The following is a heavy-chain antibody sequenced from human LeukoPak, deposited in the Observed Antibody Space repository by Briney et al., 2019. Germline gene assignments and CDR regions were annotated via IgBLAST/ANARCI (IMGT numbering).Heavy chain of an antibody. D-gene: IGHD3-22*01. J-gene: IGHJ4*02. V-gene: IGHV3-23*01. CDR1: GFTFSSYA. CDR2: ISGSGGST. Sequence: GGSLRLSCAASGFTFSSYAMNWVRQAPGKGLEWVSGISGSGGSTYYADSVKGRFTISRDNSKNTLYLQMNSLRAEDTAVYYCARDGDYYDSSGYYHTFDYWGQGTLVTVSS. CDR3: ARDGDYYDSSGYYHTFDY.